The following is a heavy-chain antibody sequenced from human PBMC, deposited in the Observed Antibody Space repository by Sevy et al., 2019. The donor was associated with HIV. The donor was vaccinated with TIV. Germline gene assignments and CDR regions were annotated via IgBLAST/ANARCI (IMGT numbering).Heavy chain of an antibody. CDR2: IRGGGRTT. V-gene: IGHV3-11*01. CDR3: ARGMSGSFDI. CDR1: GFTFSGYY. Sequence: GGSLRLSCAASGFTFSGYYMSWIRQAPGKGLEWLSYIRGGGRTTYYAKSVKGRFTISRDNAENSLYLQMNSLRAEDTAVYYCARGMSGSFDIWGQGTMVTVSS. J-gene: IGHJ3*02. D-gene: IGHD6-25*01.